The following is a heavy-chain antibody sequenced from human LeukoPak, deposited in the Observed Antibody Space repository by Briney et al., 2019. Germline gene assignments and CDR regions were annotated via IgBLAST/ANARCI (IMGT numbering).Heavy chain of an antibody. V-gene: IGHV4-59*08. Sequence: SETLSLTCTVSGGSISSYYWSWIRQPPGKGLEWIGYIYYSGSTNYNPSLKSRVFMSVDTSTNQFSLWLGSVTAADTAVYYCASTPKPDSSGWNNWFDPWGQGTLVTVSS. CDR1: GGSISSYY. J-gene: IGHJ5*02. D-gene: IGHD6-19*01. CDR2: IYYSGST. CDR3: ASTPKPDSSGWNNWFDP.